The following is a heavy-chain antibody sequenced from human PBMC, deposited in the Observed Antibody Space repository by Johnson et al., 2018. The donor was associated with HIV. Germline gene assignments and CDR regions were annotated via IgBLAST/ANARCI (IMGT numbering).Heavy chain of an antibody. CDR3: AKSTRGNWGSCFDI. J-gene: IGHJ3*02. CDR2: ISSSGSTI. Sequence: VQLVESGGGLVKPGGSLRLSCAASGFSFSDYYMSWIRQAPGKGLECISYISSSGSTIYYADSVKGRFTISRDNAKNSLYLHMNSLRAEDTAVYYCAKSTRGNWGSCFDIWGQGTMVTVSS. D-gene: IGHD7-27*01. CDR1: GFSFSDYY. V-gene: IGHV3-11*04.